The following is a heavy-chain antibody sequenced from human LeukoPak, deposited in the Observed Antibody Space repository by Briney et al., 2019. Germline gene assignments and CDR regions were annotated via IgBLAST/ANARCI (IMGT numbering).Heavy chain of an antibody. D-gene: IGHD3-3*01. CDR3: ARYDFWSGLYFDY. J-gene: IGHJ4*02. V-gene: IGHV4-59*01. Sequence: SETLSLTCTVPGGSISSYYWSWIRQPPGKGLEWIGYIYYSGSTNYNPSLKSRVTISVDTSKNQFSLKLSSVTAADTAVYYCARYDFWSGLYFDYWGQGTLVTVSS. CDR2: IYYSGST. CDR1: GGSISSYY.